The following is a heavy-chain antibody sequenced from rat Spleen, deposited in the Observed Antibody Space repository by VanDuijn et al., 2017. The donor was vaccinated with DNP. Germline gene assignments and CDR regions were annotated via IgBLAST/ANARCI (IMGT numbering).Heavy chain of an antibody. V-gene: IGHV3-1*01. CDR3: ARWTRYFDY. CDR1: GYSITSNY. D-gene: IGHD1-7*01. Sequence: EVQLQESGPGLVKPSQSLSLTCSVTGYSITSNYWGWIRQFPGNKVEYIGHISYSERTIYNPSLKSRNTITRDTSNNQFFLQLNSVTIENTATYYCARWTRYFDYWGQGVMVTVSS. J-gene: IGHJ2*01. CDR2: ISYSERT.